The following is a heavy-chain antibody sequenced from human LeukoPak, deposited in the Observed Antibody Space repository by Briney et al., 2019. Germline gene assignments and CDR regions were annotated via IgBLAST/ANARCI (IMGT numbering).Heavy chain of an antibody. D-gene: IGHD2-2*01. Sequence: GGSLRLSCAASGFTFSSYGMHWVRQAPGQGLEWVAVIWNDGSNKYYVDSVKGRFTIPRDNSKNTPYLQMNSLRTEDTAVYYCARDYCSSTSCLFDYWGQGTLVTVSS. CDR3: ARDYCSSTSCLFDY. J-gene: IGHJ4*02. V-gene: IGHV3-33*01. CDR2: IWNDGSNK. CDR1: GFTFSSYG.